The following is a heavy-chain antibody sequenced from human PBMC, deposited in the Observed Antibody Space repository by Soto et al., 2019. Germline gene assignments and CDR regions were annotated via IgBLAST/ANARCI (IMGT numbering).Heavy chain of an antibody. D-gene: IGHD2-21*02. CDR2: IYYSGST. V-gene: IGHV4-30-4*01. CDR1: GGSLSSGDSD. Sequence: LSPTCSGSGGSLSSGDSDWTWVRQPPGKGLGLSGYIYYSGSTYYNPSLKSRVTISVDTSKNQFALNLSSGTAADTARDSCARDCRDCSLAFVHWGKG. J-gene: IGHJ6*03. CDR3: ARDCRDCSLAFVH.